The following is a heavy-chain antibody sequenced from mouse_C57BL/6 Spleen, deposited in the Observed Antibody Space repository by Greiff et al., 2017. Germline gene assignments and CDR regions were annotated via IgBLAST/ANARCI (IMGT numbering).Heavy chain of an antibody. J-gene: IGHJ3*01. Sequence: EVKLMESGGGLVQPKGSLKLSCAASGFSFNTYAMNWVRQAPGKGLEWVARIRSKSNNYATYYADSVKDRFTISRDDSESMLYLQMNNLKTEDTAMYYCVRDDYDPAWFAYWGQGTLVTVSA. D-gene: IGHD2-4*01. CDR1: GFSFNTYA. V-gene: IGHV10-1*01. CDR3: VRDDYDPAWFAY. CDR2: IRSKSNNYAT.